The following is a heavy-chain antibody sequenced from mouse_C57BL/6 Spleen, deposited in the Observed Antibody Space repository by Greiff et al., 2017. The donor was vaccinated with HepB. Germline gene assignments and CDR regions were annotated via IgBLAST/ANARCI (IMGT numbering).Heavy chain of an antibody. CDR1: GFTFSSYT. D-gene: IGHD3-2*02. Sequence: EVKVEESGGGLVKPGGSLKLSCAASGFTFSSYTMSWVRQTPEKRLEWVATISGGGGNTYYPDSVKGRFTISRDNAKNTLYLQMSSLRSEDTALYYCARLDSSGYRAMDYWGQGTSVTVSS. CDR3: ARLDSSGYRAMDY. V-gene: IGHV5-9*01. CDR2: ISGGGGNT. J-gene: IGHJ4*01.